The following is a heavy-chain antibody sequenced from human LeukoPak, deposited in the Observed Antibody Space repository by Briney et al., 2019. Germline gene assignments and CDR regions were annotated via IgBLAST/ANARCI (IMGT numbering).Heavy chain of an antibody. CDR1: PGSISTTTYY. CDR2: IAYTGTA. J-gene: IGHJ4*02. V-gene: IGHV4-39*07. CDR3: AGDRNNRYWFYY. Sequence: SETLTLTCTVSPGSISTTTYYWGWIRQPPGKGLEWIGTIAYTGTANYNPSLESRITLSRDTSKNQVSLKLSSVTAADTAVYYCAGDRNNRYWFYYWGQGTLVTVSS. D-gene: IGHD2-8*02.